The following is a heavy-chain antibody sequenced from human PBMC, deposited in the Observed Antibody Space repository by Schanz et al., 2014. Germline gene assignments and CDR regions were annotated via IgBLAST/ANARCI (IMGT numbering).Heavy chain of an antibody. CDR2: ISAYNGNT. CDR1: GGTFTSYT. V-gene: IGHV1-18*01. J-gene: IGHJ6*02. Sequence: QVQLVQSGAEVKKPGSSMKVSCKASGGTFTSYTINWVRQAPGQGLEWLGWISAYNGNTNYAQKLQSRVTMTTDTATSTAYMELRRVRSEDTAVYYCARDRGEVVRGVMEGVNHYYYGMDVWGQGTTVTVSS. CDR3: ARDRGEVVRGVMEGVNHYYYGMDV. D-gene: IGHD3-10*01.